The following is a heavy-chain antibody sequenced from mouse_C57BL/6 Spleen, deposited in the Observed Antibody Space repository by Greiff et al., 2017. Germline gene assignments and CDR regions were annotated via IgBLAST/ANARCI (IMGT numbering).Heavy chain of an antibody. J-gene: IGHJ3*01. Sequence: VHLVESGPGLVQPSQSLSITCTVSGFSLTSYGVHWVSQSPGKGLEWLGVLWSGGSTDYNAAVISRLSISKDNSKSQVFFKKNSLLSDDTAIYYCARNGGNYLADWGQGTLVTVSA. V-gene: IGHV2-2*01. CDR1: GFSLTSYG. CDR3: ARNGGNYLAD. CDR2: LWSGGST. D-gene: IGHD2-1*01.